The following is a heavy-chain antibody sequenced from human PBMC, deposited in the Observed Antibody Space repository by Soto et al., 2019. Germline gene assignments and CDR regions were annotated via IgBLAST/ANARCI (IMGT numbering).Heavy chain of an antibody. CDR2: IYWDDDK. J-gene: IGHJ4*02. CDR1: GFSLSSTRMA. CDR3: AHIVVAGLGYYFDY. D-gene: IGHD6-19*01. Sequence: QITLKESGPPLVKPTQTLTLTCTFSGFSLSSTRMAVGWIRQPPGKAREWLALIYWDDDKRYSPFLKSRLTITTDTSKNQVVLTMSNMDPVDTARYYCAHIVVAGLGYYFDYWGQGTLVTVSS. V-gene: IGHV2-5*02.